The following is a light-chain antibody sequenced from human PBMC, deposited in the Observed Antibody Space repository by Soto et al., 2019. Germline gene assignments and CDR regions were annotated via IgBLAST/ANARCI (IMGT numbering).Light chain of an antibody. J-gene: IGLJ1*01. CDR3: CSYAGSYTPWV. CDR1: SSDVGGYNY. V-gene: IGLV2-11*01. Sequence: QSALTQPRSVSGSPGQSVTISCTGNSSDVGGYNYVSWYQQHPGKAPKLMIYDVSKRPSGVPDRFSGSKSGNTASLTISGLQAEDEADYSCCSYAGSYTPWVFGTGTKLTVL. CDR2: DVS.